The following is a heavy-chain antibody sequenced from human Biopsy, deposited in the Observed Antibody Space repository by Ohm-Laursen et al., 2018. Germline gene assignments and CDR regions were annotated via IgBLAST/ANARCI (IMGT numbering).Heavy chain of an antibody. Sequence: TLYLTCVVSGYSISSDYRWGWIRQAPGKTLEWLGNIFKDGNTHYNPSLRSRLIISIDTSKNQFSLMMTSVSGADTAVYFCARVGSGWAPFDKWGPGTLVTVSS. V-gene: IGHV4-38-2*01. CDR1: GYSISSDYR. CDR3: ARVGSGWAPFDK. J-gene: IGHJ4*02. D-gene: IGHD6-19*01. CDR2: IFKDGNT.